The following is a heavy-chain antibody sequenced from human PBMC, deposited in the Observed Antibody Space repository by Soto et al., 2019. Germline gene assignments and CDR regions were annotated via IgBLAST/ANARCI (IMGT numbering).Heavy chain of an antibody. D-gene: IGHD6-13*01. V-gene: IGHV5-51*01. Sequence: PGESLKISCQGSGYRFTSSWIAWVRQMPGTGLEWMGIIYPYDSDTRYSPSFQGQVTISADKSISTAYLQWSSLKAPDTAMYYCARLALGEAFDIWGQGTMVTVSS. CDR3: ARLALGEAFDI. CDR1: GYRFTSSW. CDR2: IYPYDSDT. J-gene: IGHJ3*02.